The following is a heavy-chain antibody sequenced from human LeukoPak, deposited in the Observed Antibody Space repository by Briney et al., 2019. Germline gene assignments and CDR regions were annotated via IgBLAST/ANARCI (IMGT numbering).Heavy chain of an antibody. CDR1: GFTFSSHG. CDR2: ISPSGGIT. Sequence: GGTLRLPCAASGFTFSSHGMNWVRQAPGKGLEWVSGISPSGGITYYTDSVKGRFTISRDNSKNTVSLQMNSLRAEDTAVYYCARGALYHMDVWGKGTTVTISS. J-gene: IGHJ6*03. V-gene: IGHV3-23*01. CDR3: ARGALYHMDV.